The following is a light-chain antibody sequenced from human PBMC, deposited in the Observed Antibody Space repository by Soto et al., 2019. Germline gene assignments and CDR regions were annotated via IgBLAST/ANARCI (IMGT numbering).Light chain of an antibody. Sequence: QAVLTQSSSASASLGSSVKLTCTLSSGHSTYTIAWHQQQPGKAPRYLMKLERXXXXNKGSGVPDRFSGSSSGADRYLTXXXXXXXXXXXXYCETWDSNTHVVFGGGTKLTVL. J-gene: IGLJ2*01. CDR3: ETWDSNTHVV. V-gene: IGLV4-60*02. CDR2: LERXXXX. CDR1: SGHSTYT.